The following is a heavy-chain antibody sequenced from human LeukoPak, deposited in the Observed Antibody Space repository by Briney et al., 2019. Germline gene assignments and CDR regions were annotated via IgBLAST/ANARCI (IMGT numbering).Heavy chain of an antibody. CDR1: GFTFSSYW. Sequence: GGSLRLSCAASGFTFSSYWMSWVRQAPGKGLEWVANIKQDGSEKYYVDSVKGRFTISRDNAKNSLYLQMNSLRAGDTAVYYCAREAGYDSSGRYYYGMDVWGQGTTVTVSS. CDR3: AREAGYDSSGRYYYGMDV. V-gene: IGHV3-7*01. D-gene: IGHD3-22*01. J-gene: IGHJ6*02. CDR2: IKQDGSEK.